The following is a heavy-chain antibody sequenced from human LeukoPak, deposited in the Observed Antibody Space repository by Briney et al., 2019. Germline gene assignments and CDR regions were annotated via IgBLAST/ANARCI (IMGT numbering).Heavy chain of an antibody. CDR2: INIDGSST. CDR3: ARVPTTTVTQFDY. V-gene: IGHV3-74*01. CDR1: GFTFSSYW. J-gene: IGHJ4*02. Sequence: PGGSLRLSCAASGFTFSSYWMHWVRQAPGKGLVWVSRINIDGSSTSYADSVKGRFTISRDSSKNTLYLQMNSLRAEDTAVYYCARVPTTTVTQFDYWGQGTLVTVSS. D-gene: IGHD4-17*01.